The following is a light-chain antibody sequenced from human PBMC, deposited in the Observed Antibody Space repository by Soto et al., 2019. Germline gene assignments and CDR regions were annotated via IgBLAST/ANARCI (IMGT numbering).Light chain of an antibody. V-gene: IGLV2-14*01. Sequence: QSALTQPASVSGSPGQSITISCTGTSRDVGGYNYVSWYQQHPGKTPKLISYEVSNRPLRISKSCSGSKSGNTASMTLSGLRTDREADYYCNSYTSKSTVVFGTGTKLTVL. CDR3: NSYTSKSTVV. J-gene: IGLJ1*01. CDR2: EVS. CDR1: SRDVGGYNY.